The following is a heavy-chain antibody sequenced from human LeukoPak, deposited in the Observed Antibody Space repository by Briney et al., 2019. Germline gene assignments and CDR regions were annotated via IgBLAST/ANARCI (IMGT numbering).Heavy chain of an antibody. CDR3: VKETGAVAGYFDY. D-gene: IGHD6-19*01. Sequence: GGSLRLSCAASGFTFSSYAMSWVRQAPGKGLEWVSAISGSGGSTYYADSVEGRFTISRDNSKNTLYLQMSSLRAEDTAVYYCVKETGAVAGYFDYWGQGTLVTVSS. V-gene: IGHV3-23*01. J-gene: IGHJ4*02. CDR1: GFTFSSYA. CDR2: ISGSGGST.